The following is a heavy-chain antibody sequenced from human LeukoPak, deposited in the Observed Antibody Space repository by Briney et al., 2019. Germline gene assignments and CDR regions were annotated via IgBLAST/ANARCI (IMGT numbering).Heavy chain of an antibody. CDR2: IYYSGST. CDR3: ARGRGAVGRFSYYYYYMDV. D-gene: IGHD6-19*01. CDR1: GGSFSSYY. V-gene: IGHV4-34*01. Sequence: SETLSLTCAVYGGSFSSYYWGWIRQPPGKGLEWIGSIYYSGSTYYNPSLKSRVTISVDTSKNQFSLKLSSVTAADTAVYYCARGRGAVGRFSYYYYYMDVWGKGTTVTVSS. J-gene: IGHJ6*03.